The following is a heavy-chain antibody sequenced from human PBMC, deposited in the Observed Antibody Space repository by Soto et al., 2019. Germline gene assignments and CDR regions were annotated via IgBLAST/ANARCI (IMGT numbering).Heavy chain of an antibody. V-gene: IGHV3-30-3*01. CDR3: ARVAGYSSGWYAY. D-gene: IGHD6-19*01. CDR1: GFTFSSYA. CDR2: ISYDGSNK. Sequence: QVQLVESGGGVVQPGRSLRLSCAASGFTFSSYAMHWVRQAPGKGLEWVAVISYDGSNKYYADSVKGRFTISRDNSKNTLYLQLNSLRAEDTAVYYCARVAGYSSGWYAYWGQGTLLTVSS. J-gene: IGHJ4*02.